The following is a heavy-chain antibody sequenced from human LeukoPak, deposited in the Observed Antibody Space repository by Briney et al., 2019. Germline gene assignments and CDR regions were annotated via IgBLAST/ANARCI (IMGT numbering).Heavy chain of an antibody. J-gene: IGHJ4*02. D-gene: IGHD4-11*01. CDR1: GCTFTSYD. CDR2: MNPNSGNS. Sequence: GASVKVSCKASGCTFTSYDINWVRQATGQGLEWMGWMNPNSGNSGYAQKFQGRVTMTRSTSLSTAYMELSSLRYEDTAIYYCVRVTGAIDFWGQGTLVTVSS. V-gene: IGHV1-8*01. CDR3: VRVTGAIDF.